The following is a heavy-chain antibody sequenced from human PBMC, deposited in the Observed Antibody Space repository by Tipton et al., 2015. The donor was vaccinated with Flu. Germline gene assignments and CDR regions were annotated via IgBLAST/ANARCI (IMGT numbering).Heavy chain of an antibody. D-gene: IGHD6-13*01. CDR3: ARDILLGAAVYNWFDP. Sequence: LRLSCTVSGGSISSSSYYWGWIRQPPGKGLEWIGSIYYSGSTYYNPSLKSRVTISVDTSKNQFSLKLSSVPAADTAVYYCARDILLGAAVYNWFDPWGQGTLVTVSS. V-gene: IGHV4-39*07. J-gene: IGHJ5*02. CDR2: IYYSGST. CDR1: GGSISSSSYY.